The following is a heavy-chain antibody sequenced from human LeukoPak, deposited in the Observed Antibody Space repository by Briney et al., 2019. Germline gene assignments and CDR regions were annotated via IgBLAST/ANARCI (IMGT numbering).Heavy chain of an antibody. CDR1: GFTFSNAW. J-gene: IGHJ6*02. CDR2: IKSKTDGGTT. Sequence: GGSLRLSCAASGFTFSNAWMSWVRQAPGKGLEWVGRIKSKTDGGTTDYAAPVKGRFTISRDDSKNTLYLQMNSLKTEDTAVYYCTTAPATAIAVADSYYYYGMDVWGQGTTVTVSS. CDR3: TTAPATAIAVADSYYYYGMDV. V-gene: IGHV3-15*01. D-gene: IGHD6-19*01.